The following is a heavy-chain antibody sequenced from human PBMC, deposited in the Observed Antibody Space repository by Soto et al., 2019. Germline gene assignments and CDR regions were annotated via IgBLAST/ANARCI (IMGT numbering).Heavy chain of an antibody. CDR1: GGSISRSTYY. Sequence: PSETLSLTCTVSGGSISRSTYYWGWLRQPPGKGLEWIGSIYSSGSTYYHPSLKSWVTISVDTSKNQFFLKLSSVTAADTAVYYCATPVTSGYQALEVWGQGTMVTVSS. V-gene: IGHV4-39*01. D-gene: IGHD3-22*01. CDR2: IYSSGST. CDR3: ATPVTSGYQALEV. J-gene: IGHJ3*01.